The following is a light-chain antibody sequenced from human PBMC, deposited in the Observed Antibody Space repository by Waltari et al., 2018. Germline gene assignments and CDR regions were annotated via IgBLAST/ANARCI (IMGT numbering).Light chain of an antibody. Sequence: QSALTQPASVSGSPGQSITISCTGFNSNAGSYNLVSWYQKHPGKAPKLLIYEGNRRPSGVSNRFSGSKSDNTASLTLSGLQAEDEADYYCCSNVGSSVFFGGGTKLTVL. CDR1: NSNAGSYNL. CDR3: CSNVGSSVF. V-gene: IGLV2-23*03. J-gene: IGLJ2*01. CDR2: EGN.